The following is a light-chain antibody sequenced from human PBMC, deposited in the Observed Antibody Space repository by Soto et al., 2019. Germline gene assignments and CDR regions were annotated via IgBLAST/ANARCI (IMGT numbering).Light chain of an antibody. CDR3: SSFARSNNYV. Sequence: QSVLTQPPSASGSPGQSVTIACTGTSSDVGGYNYVSWYQQHPGKAPKLMIYEVSKRPSGVPDRFSGSKSGNTASLTVSGLPAEDEADYYCSSFARSNNYVFGTGTKVTVL. V-gene: IGLV2-8*01. CDR2: EVS. J-gene: IGLJ1*01. CDR1: SSDVGGYNY.